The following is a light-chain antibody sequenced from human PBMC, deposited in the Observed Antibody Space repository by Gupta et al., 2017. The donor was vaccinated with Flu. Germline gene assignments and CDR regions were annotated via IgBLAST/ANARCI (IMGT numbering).Light chain of an antibody. CDR2: DAS. J-gene: IGKJ4*01. Sequence: DIVSTQSTAILSLSPGVRATLSGTASHSVSSYLACYQQKPGQAPRLIISDASNRATGIPARFSGSGSGTDFTLTISRLEPEDFTVYYGQQRSDWLTFGGGTKVEIK. CDR3: QQRSDWLT. V-gene: IGKV3-11*01. CDR1: HSVSSY.